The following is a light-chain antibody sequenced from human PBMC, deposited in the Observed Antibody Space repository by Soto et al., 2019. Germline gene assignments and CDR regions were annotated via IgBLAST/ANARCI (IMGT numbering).Light chain of an antibody. CDR2: AAS. CDR3: QQYYSYPLT. CDR1: QGISSY. J-gene: IGKJ4*01. Sequence: AIRMTQSPSSLSASTGDRVTITCRARQGISSYLAWYQQKPGKAPKLLIYAASTLQSGVPSRFSGSGSGTDFTLTISCLQSEDFATYSCQQYYSYPLTFGGGPKVEIK. V-gene: IGKV1-8*01.